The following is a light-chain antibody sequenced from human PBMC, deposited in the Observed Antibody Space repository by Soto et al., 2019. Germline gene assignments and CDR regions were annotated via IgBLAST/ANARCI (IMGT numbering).Light chain of an antibody. V-gene: IGLV2-14*03. CDR1: SSDVGAYKY. J-gene: IGLJ2*01. CDR3: SSKPSYSSRLV. CDR2: DVN. Sequence: QSALTQPASVSGSPGQSITISCTGTSSDVGAYKYVSWYQQHTGKAPKLLLYDVNDRPSGVSLRFSGSKSGNAASLTISGLQTEDEAVYYCSSKPSYSSRLVFGGGTKLTVL.